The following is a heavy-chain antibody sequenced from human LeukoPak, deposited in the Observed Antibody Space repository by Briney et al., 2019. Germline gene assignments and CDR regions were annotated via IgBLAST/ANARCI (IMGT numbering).Heavy chain of an antibody. CDR3: ARSVATDNAFDI. D-gene: IGHD5-12*01. Sequence: GGSLRLSCEASGFPFSSYSMEWVRQAPGKGLEWVAYISGSSGTIIYTDSVKGRFTISRDNAKNSLYLQMNSLRAEGTAVYYCARSVATDNAFDIWGQGTMVTVSS. CDR2: ISGSSGTI. V-gene: IGHV3-48*04. J-gene: IGHJ3*02. CDR1: GFPFSSYS.